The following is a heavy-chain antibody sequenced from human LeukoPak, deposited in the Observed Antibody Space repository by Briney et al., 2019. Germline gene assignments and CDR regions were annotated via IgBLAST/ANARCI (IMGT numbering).Heavy chain of an antibody. Sequence: SQTLSLTCTVSGGSISSGDDYWSWIRQPPGKGLEWIGYIYYSGSTYYNPSLKSRVTISVDTSKKKFSLKLTSVTAADTAVYYCARDRPLFVVVPAAIDYWGQGTLVTVSS. V-gene: IGHV4-30-4*01. D-gene: IGHD2-2*01. CDR1: GGSISSGDDY. J-gene: IGHJ4*02. CDR2: IYYSGST. CDR3: ARDRPLFVVVPAAIDY.